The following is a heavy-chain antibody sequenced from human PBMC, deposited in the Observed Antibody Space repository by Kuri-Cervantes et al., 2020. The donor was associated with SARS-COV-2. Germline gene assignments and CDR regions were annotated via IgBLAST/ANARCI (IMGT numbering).Heavy chain of an antibody. CDR2: INPNSGGT. Sequence: ASVKVSCKASGYTFTGYYMHWVRQAPGQGLEWMGWINPNSGGTNYAQKFQGRVTMTRDTSISTAYMELSRLRSDDTAVYYCARDPLTTMVTPRYGMDVWGQGTTVTVSS. CDR1: GYTFTGYY. D-gene: IGHD4-23*01. J-gene: IGHJ6*02. V-gene: IGHV1-2*02. CDR3: ARDPLTTMVTPRYGMDV.